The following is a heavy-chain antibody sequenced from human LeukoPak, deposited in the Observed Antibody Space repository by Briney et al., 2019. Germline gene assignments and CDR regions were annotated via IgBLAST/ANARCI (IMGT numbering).Heavy chain of an antibody. D-gene: IGHD3-3*01. CDR3: ARFSRATSGYYWPYNWFDP. CDR1: RYSFTSCW. CDR2: IYPGDSDT. V-gene: IGHV5-51*01. J-gene: IGHJ5*02. Sequence: GESLKISCKGSRYSFTSCWIGWVRQMPGKGLAWMGIIYPGDSDTRYSPYFQGQVTISADKSISTAYLKWSSLKASDTAMYYCARFSRATSGYYWPYNWFDPWGQGTLVTVSS.